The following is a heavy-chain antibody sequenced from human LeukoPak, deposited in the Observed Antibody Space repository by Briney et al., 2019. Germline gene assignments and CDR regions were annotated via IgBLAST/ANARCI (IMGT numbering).Heavy chain of an antibody. CDR2: FNPSGNT. D-gene: IGHD3-3*01. Sequence: SETLSHTCTDSGYSISSNYNWAWIRQPPGKGLEWIGTFNPSGNTYHNPSLKSRITISVDTSKNQFSLKLSSVTAADTAVYYCAAEFSAYDPFDSWGQGTLVTVSS. CDR1: GYSISSNYN. CDR3: AAEFSAYDPFDS. J-gene: IGHJ4*02. V-gene: IGHV4-38-2*02.